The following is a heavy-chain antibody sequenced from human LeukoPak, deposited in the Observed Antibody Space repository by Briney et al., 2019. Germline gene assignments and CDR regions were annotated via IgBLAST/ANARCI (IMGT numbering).Heavy chain of an antibody. J-gene: IGHJ4*02. V-gene: IGHV4-59*01. CDR3: ARHGGSYTFDF. D-gene: IGHD1-26*01. CDR2: MYDSGST. CDR1: GXSISSDY. Sequence: SETLSLTCTVSGXSISSDYGSWLRQPPGKGLELIGYMYDSGSTNYNPSLKSRVTISVDTSKNQFSLRLSSVTAGDTAVYYCARHGGSYTFDFWGQGVLVTVSS.